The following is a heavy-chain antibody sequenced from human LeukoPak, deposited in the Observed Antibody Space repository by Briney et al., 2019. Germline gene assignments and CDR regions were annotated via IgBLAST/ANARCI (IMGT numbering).Heavy chain of an antibody. V-gene: IGHV3-74*01. CDR1: GFTFSTYW. Sequence: SGGSLRLSCAASGFTFSTYWMHWVRQAPGKGLVWVSRIHSDGSITGYADSVKGRFTISRDNAKNTLYLQMNSLRAEDTAVYYCTRGFTGYEYWGQGTLVTVSS. D-gene: IGHD5-12*01. J-gene: IGHJ4*02. CDR2: IHSDGSIT. CDR3: TRGFTGYEY.